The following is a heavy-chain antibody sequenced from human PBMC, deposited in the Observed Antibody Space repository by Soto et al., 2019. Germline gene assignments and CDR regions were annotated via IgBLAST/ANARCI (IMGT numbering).Heavy chain of an antibody. V-gene: IGHV3-23*01. CDR2: ISGSGGST. CDR3: PKDRPTYYYDSSGYHS. D-gene: IGHD3-22*01. Sequence: GGSLRLSCAASGFTFSSYAMSWVRQAPGKGLEWVSAISGSGGSTYYADSVKGRFTISRDNSKNTLYLQMNSLRAEDTAVYYCPKDRPTYYYDSSGYHSWGQGTLVTVSS. J-gene: IGHJ5*02. CDR1: GFTFSSYA.